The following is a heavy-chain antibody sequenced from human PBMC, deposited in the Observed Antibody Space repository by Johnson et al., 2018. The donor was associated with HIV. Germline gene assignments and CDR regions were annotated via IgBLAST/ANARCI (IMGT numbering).Heavy chain of an antibody. D-gene: IGHD3-3*01. CDR3: ANSREYNFWSGYMGDAFDI. V-gene: IGHV3-30*02. J-gene: IGHJ3*02. CDR1: GFTFSSYG. CDR2: IRYDGSNK. Sequence: QVQLVESGGGVVQPGGSLRLSCAASGFTFSSYGMHWVRQAPGKGLEWVAFIRYDGSNKYYADSVKGRFTISRDNSKNTLYLQMNSLRAEDTAVYYCANSREYNFWSGYMGDAFDIWGQGTMVTVSS.